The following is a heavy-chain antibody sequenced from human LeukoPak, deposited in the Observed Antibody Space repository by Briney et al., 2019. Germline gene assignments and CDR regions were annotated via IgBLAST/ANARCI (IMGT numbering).Heavy chain of an antibody. CDR2: IIPIFGTA. D-gene: IGHD2-21*02. Sequence: SVKVSCKASGGTFSSYAISWVRQAPGQGLEWMGGIIPIFGTANYAQKFQGRVTITADESTSTAYMDLSSLRSEDTAVYYCARNTETAIPLPYYFDYWGQGTLVTVSS. CDR3: ARNTETAIPLPYYFDY. V-gene: IGHV1-69*13. J-gene: IGHJ4*02. CDR1: GGTFSSYA.